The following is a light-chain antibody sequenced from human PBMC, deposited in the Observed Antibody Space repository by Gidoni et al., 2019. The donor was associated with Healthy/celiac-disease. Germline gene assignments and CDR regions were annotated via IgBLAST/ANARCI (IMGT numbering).Light chain of an antibody. Sequence: QSVLTQPPSVPGAPGQRVTISCSGSSSNIGAGYDVHWYQQLPGTAPKLLIYGNKNRPSGGPDRFSGSKSATSASLAITGLQAEDEAVYHCQSYDSTLSGSVFGGGTKLTVL. CDR1: SSNIGAGYD. CDR3: QSYDSTLSGSV. J-gene: IGLJ3*02. V-gene: IGLV1-40*01. CDR2: GNK.